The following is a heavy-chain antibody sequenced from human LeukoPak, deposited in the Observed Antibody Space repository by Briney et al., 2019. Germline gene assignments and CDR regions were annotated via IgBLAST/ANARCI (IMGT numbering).Heavy chain of an antibody. V-gene: IGHV1-8*01. Sequence: ASVKVSCKASGYTFTSYDINWVRQATGQGLEWMGWMNPNSGNTGYAQKFQGRVTMTRNTSISTAYMELSSLRSEDTAVYYCARGAVGATYDAFDIWGQGTMVTVSS. CDR1: GYTFTSYD. J-gene: IGHJ3*02. CDR2: MNPNSGNT. CDR3: ARGAVGATYDAFDI. D-gene: IGHD1-26*01.